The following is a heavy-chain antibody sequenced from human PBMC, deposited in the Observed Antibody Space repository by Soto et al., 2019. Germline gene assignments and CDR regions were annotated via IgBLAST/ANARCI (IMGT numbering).Heavy chain of an antibody. V-gene: IGHV3-11*06. Sequence: PXGSLTLSCVASGFAVSDYYMTWIRQAPGKGLEWISYISPTGTQSVYADSLRGRFTISRDNAKNSLYLQINNLRAEDTAVYYCRRDHSVGAPVDQWGQGTLVTVSS. CDR2: ISPTGTQS. CDR1: GFAVSDYY. D-gene: IGHD1-26*01. J-gene: IGHJ4*02. CDR3: RRDHSVGAPVDQ.